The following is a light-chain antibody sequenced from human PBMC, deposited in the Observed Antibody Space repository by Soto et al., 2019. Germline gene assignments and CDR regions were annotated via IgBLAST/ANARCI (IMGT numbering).Light chain of an antibody. Sequence: EIVMRQSPGNLSVSPGERATLSCRASQSVNSKLAWYQQKPGQAPRLLISDASTRATGIPARFSGSGSGTEFTLTISSLQSEDFAVYYCQQYNNWPLTFGQGTRLEIK. CDR2: DAS. V-gene: IGKV3-15*01. J-gene: IGKJ5*01. CDR1: QSVNSK. CDR3: QQYNNWPLT.